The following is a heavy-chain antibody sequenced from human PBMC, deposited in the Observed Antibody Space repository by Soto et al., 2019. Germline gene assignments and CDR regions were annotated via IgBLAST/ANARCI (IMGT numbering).Heavy chain of an antibody. CDR3: ARGGVVADPFDY. CDR2: INHSGST. CDR1: GGSFSGYY. Sequence: QVQLQQWGAGLLKPSETLSLTCAVYGGSFSGYYWSWIRQPPGKGLEWIGEINHSGSTNYNPSLKSRVTISVDTSKNQFSLKLSSVTAVDTAVYYCARGGVVADPFDYWGQGTLVTVSS. D-gene: IGHD2-15*01. J-gene: IGHJ4*02. V-gene: IGHV4-34*01.